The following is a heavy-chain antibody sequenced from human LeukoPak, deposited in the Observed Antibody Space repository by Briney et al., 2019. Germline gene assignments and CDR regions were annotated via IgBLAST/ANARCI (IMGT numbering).Heavy chain of an antibody. Sequence: GRSLRLSCAASGFTFSSYAMHWVRQAPGKGLEWVAVISYDGSNKYYADSVKGRFAISRDNSKNTLYLQMNSLRAEDTAVYYCARDQADSSGWYGFDYWGQGTLVTVSS. CDR1: GFTFSSYA. CDR3: ARDQADSSGWYGFDY. J-gene: IGHJ4*02. CDR2: ISYDGSNK. V-gene: IGHV3-30*09. D-gene: IGHD6-19*01.